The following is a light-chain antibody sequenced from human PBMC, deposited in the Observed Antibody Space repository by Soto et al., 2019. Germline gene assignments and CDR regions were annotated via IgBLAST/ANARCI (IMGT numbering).Light chain of an antibody. V-gene: IGLV2-14*01. CDR2: EVS. CDR1: SSDVGGYNY. Sequence: QSALTQPASVSGSPGQSITISCTGTSSDVGGYNYVSWYQQHPGKAPKLMIYEVSNRPSGVSNRFSGSKSGNTASLTIPGLQAEDEADYYCSSYTSSRTGVFGTGTKLTVL. J-gene: IGLJ1*01. CDR3: SSYTSSRTGV.